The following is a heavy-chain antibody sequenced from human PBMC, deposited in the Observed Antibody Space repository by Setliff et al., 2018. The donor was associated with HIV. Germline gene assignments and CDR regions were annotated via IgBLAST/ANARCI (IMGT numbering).Heavy chain of an antibody. V-gene: IGHV5-51*01. Sequence: PGESLKISCQCSGFNFLAHWIGWVRQVPEKGLEWMGIVYPGDSDTRYNPSFEGQVTVSADKTITTAYLQINNLKASDTATYYCARRDGRSMNAFQIWGPGTMVTVSS. CDR3: ARRDGRSMNAFQI. CDR2: VYPGDSDT. J-gene: IGHJ3*01. D-gene: IGHD6-13*01. CDR1: GFNFLAHW.